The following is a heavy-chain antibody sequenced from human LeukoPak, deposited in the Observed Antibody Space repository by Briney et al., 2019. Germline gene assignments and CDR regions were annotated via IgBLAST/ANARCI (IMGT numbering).Heavy chain of an antibody. CDR2: ISSSGSTI. CDR1: GFTFSSYE. Sequence: PGGSLRLSCAASGFTFSSYEMNWVRQAPGKGLEWVSYISSSGSTIYCADSVKGRFTISRDNAKNSLYLQMNSLRAEDTAVYYCARSYYYDRGMDVWGKGTTVTVSS. CDR3: ARSYYYDRGMDV. J-gene: IGHJ6*03. V-gene: IGHV3-48*03. D-gene: IGHD3-22*01.